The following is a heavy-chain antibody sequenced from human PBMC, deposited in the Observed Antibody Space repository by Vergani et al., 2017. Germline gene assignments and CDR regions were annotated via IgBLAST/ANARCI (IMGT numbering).Heavy chain of an antibody. CDR2: ISSSSSYI. J-gene: IGHJ4*02. V-gene: IGHV3-21*01. CDR1: VFPFSSYS. CDR3: VRDRGLCAGGRCYTEAWDY. D-gene: IGHD2-2*02. Sequence: EVQLVESGGGLVKRGGSLRLSCAASVFPFSSYSMNWVRQAPGKGLEWVSSISSSSSYIHYSDSLKGRFTISRDNAKSSLYLQVRSLRLEDTGVYHCVRDRGLCAGGRCYTEAWDYWGQGTPVTVSS.